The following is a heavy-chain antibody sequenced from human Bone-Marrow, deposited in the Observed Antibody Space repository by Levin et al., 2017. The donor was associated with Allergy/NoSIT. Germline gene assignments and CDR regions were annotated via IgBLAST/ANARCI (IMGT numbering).Heavy chain of an antibody. CDR2: IGVDGGDT. V-gene: IGHV3-23*01. CDR3: AKDPNWDDAY. D-gene: IGHD1-1*01. J-gene: IGHJ4*02. Sequence: GGSLRLSCVGSRFTFSAYSMGWARQAPGKGLEWVSDIGVDGGDTHYADSVKGRFTISRDNSKNTLYLQMNSLRVEDTAIYYCAKDPNWDDAYWGQGTLVTVSS. CDR1: RFTFSAYS.